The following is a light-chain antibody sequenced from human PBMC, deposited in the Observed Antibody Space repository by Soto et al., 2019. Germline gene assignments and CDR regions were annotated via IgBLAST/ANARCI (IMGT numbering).Light chain of an antibody. CDR3: QQRSNWPSIT. Sequence: EIVLTQSPATLSLSPGERATLSCRASQSVSSYLAWYQQKPGQAPRLLIYEASNRATGIPARFSGSGSGTDFTLTISSLEPEDFAVYHCQQRSNWPSITFGQGTRLEIK. CDR2: EAS. V-gene: IGKV3-11*01. J-gene: IGKJ5*01. CDR1: QSVSSY.